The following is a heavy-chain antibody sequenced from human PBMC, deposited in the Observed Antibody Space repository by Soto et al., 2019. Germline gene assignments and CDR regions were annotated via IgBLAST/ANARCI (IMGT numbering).Heavy chain of an antibody. D-gene: IGHD3-10*01. CDR1: GASVSRGGSS. J-gene: IGHJ6*02. CDR2: IYHNGIT. V-gene: IGHV4-30-2*01. CDR3: ARGLAVRGSYGLDV. Sequence: SETLSLTCAVSGASVSRGGSSWSWIRQAPGTGLEWIGYIYHNGITNYNPSLKSRVTISVDKSQNQFSLSLNFVTAADTAVYYCARGLAVRGSYGLDVWGQGTTVTVSS.